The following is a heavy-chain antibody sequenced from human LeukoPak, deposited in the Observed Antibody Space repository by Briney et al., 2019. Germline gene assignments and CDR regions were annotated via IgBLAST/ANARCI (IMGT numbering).Heavy chain of an antibody. Sequence: GGSLRLSCAASGLTVTDNYFSWVRQAPGKGLEWVSVIFPDGRTYHADSVKGRFTISRGNSKNTLLLQMNSLRADDTALYHCARTNPVYGDFDYWGQGILVTVSS. V-gene: IGHV3-53*01. CDR3: ARTNPVYGDFDY. J-gene: IGHJ4*02. D-gene: IGHD4-17*01. CDR1: GLTVTDNY. CDR2: IFPDGRT.